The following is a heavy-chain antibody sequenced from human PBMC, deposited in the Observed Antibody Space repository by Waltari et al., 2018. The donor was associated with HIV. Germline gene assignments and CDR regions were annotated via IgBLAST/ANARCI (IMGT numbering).Heavy chain of an antibody. D-gene: IGHD3-22*01. CDR3: ARGDSSGYHQKPGY. J-gene: IGHJ4*02. CDR2: IKQDGSEK. Sequence: EVQMVESGGGLVQPGGSLRLSCAASGFTFSNYWMSWVRQAPGKGLEGVANIKQDGSEKNYVDYVKGRFTISRDNAKNALFLQMNSLRAEDTAVYYCARGDSSGYHQKPGYWRQGTLVTVSS. V-gene: IGHV3-7*01. CDR1: GFTFSNYW.